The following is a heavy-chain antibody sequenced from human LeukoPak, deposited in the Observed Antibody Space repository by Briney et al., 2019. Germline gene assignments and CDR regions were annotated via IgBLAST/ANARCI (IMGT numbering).Heavy chain of an antibody. CDR2: IYYSGST. CDR3: ARLLYSSGWYFDY. V-gene: IGHV4-59*08. CDR1: GGSISSYY. D-gene: IGHD6-19*01. Sequence: PSETLSLTCTVSGGSISSYYWSWIRQPPGKGLEWIGYIYYSGSTNYNPSLKSRVTISVDTSKNQFSLKLSSVTAADTAVYYCARLLYSSGWYFDYWGQGTLVTVSS. J-gene: IGHJ4*02.